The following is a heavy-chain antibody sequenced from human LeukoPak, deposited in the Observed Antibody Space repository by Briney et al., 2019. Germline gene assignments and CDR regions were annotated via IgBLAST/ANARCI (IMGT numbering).Heavy chain of an antibody. V-gene: IGHV4-4*07. CDR1: GGSISSYY. CDR3: ARVHGSGSYKFLEYQYYYYMDV. D-gene: IGHD3-10*01. CDR2: IYTSGST. Sequence: PSETLSLTCTVSGGSISSYYWSWIRQPAGKGLEWIGRIYTSGSTNYNPSLKSRVTMSVDTSKNQFSLKLSSVTAADTAVYFCARVHGSGSYKFLEYQYYYYMDVWGKGTTVTISS. J-gene: IGHJ6*03.